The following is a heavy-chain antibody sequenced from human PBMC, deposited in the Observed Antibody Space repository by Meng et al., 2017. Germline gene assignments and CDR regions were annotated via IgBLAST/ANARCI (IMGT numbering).Heavy chain of an antibody. CDR3: ARGTRYRSGGSCYYDAFDI. Sequence: VQLVQSGAEVKKPGASVKVSCKASGYTFTSYGISWVRQAPGQGLEWMGWISAYNGNTNYAQKLQGRVTMTTDTSTSTAYMELRSLRSDDTAVYYRARGTRYRSGGSCYYDAFDIWGQGTMVTVSS. J-gene: IGHJ3*02. D-gene: IGHD2-15*01. CDR1: GYTFTSYG. CDR2: ISAYNGNT. V-gene: IGHV1-18*01.